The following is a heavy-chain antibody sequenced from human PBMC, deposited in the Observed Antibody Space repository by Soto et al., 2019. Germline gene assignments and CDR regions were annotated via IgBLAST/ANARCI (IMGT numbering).Heavy chain of an antibody. CDR2: TYYSVST. V-gene: IGHV4-59*01. D-gene: IGHD6-6*01. CDR1: GGSISSYY. Sequence: SETLSLTCIVSGGSISSYYWSWIRQPPGKGLEWIGYTYYSVSTNYNPSLKSRVTISVDTSKNQFSLKLSSVTAADTAVYYCAKTSSIAPRPGSNWFDPWGQGTLVTVSS. J-gene: IGHJ5*02. CDR3: AKTSSIAPRPGSNWFDP.